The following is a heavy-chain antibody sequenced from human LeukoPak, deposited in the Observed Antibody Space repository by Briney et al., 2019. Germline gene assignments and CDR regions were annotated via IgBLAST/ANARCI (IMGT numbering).Heavy chain of an antibody. Sequence: GASVKVSCKASCYTFTSYGISWVRQAPGQGLEWVGWISAYNGNTNYAQKLQGRVTMTTDTSTSTAYMELRILRSDDTAVYYCAKDSGYDPPYFDYWGQGTLVTVSS. V-gene: IGHV1-18*01. D-gene: IGHD5-12*01. CDR1: CYTFTSYG. J-gene: IGHJ4*02. CDR3: AKDSGYDPPYFDY. CDR2: ISAYNGNT.